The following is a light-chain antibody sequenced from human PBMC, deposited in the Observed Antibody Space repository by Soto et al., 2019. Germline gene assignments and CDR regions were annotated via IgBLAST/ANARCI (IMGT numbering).Light chain of an antibody. CDR2: EVS. CDR3: TSYTSSSSWV. Sequence: QSVLTQPPSVSGSPGQSVTISCTGTSSDVGSYNRVSWYQQPPGTAPKLMIYEVSNRPSGVPDRFSGSKSGNTASLTISGLQAEEEAFYYCTSYTSSSSWVFGPGTKVTVL. V-gene: IGLV2-18*02. J-gene: IGLJ1*01. CDR1: SSDVGSYNR.